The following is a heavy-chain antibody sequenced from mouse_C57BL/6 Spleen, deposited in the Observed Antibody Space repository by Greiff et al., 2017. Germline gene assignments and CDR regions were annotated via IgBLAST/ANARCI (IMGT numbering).Heavy chain of an antibody. Sequence: VQLQESGAVLVKPGASVKISCKASGYAFSSYWMHWVKQRPGKGLEWIGQIYPGDGDTNYNGKFKGKATLTADKSSSTAYMQLSSLTSEDSAVYFCARPFYYGSSHYYAMDYWGQGTSVTVSS. CDR1: GYAFSSYW. V-gene: IGHV1-80*01. CDR2: IYPGDGDT. CDR3: ARPFYYGSSHYYAMDY. J-gene: IGHJ4*01. D-gene: IGHD1-1*01.